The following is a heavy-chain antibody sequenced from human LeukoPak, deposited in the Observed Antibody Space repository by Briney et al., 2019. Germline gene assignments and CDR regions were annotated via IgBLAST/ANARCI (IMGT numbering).Heavy chain of an antibody. Sequence: SETLSLTCAVYGGSFSGYFWTRIRQPPGKGLEWIGEINHSGSTNYNPSLKSRVTISVDTSKNQFSLKLSSVTAADTAVYYCARGPGYSGYESIDYWGQGTLVTVSS. CDR3: ARGPGYSGYESIDY. D-gene: IGHD5-12*01. J-gene: IGHJ4*02. V-gene: IGHV4-34*01. CDR2: INHSGST. CDR1: GGSFSGYF.